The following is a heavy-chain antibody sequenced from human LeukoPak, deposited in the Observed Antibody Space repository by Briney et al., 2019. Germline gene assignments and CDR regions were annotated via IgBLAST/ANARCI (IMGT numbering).Heavy chain of an antibody. CDR1: GFSFSTYG. CDR2: TWFDGRNK. D-gene: IGHD3-16*01. Sequence: PGGSLRLSCVASGFSFSTYGMHWVRQAPGKGLEWVAVTWFDGRNKYYADPVKDRFNISRDNSKNSLYLQMNSLRAEDTAMYYCARSLAGKGELDYWGRGILVTVSS. J-gene: IGHJ4*02. V-gene: IGHV3-33*01. CDR3: ARSLAGKGELDY.